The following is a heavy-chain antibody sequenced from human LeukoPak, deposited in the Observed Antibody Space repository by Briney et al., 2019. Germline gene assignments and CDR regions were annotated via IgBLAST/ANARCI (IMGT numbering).Heavy chain of an antibody. Sequence: GGSLRLSCAASGFTFSTYEINWVRQAPGKGLEWLSYICSSGSTIYYADSVKGRFTISRDNAKNSLYLQMNSLRAEDTGVYYCARLNWFDPWGQGSLVTVSS. V-gene: IGHV3-48*03. CDR1: GFTFSTYE. J-gene: IGHJ5*02. CDR2: ICSSGSTI. CDR3: ARLNWFDP.